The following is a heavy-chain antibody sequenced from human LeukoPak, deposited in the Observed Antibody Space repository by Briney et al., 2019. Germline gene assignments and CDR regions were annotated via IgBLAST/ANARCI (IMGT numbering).Heavy chain of an antibody. CDR1: GYSISSGDY. J-gene: IGHJ3*02. Sequence: AETLSLTCDVSGYSISSGDYWGWIRQPPGEGLEWIGSIYHSGSTYYNPSLKSRVTISVDTSKNPVSLKLSSVTAADTAVDYCARNGGSAFDIWGQGTMVAVSS. D-gene: IGHD3-16*01. CDR2: IYHSGST. V-gene: IGHV4-38-2*01. CDR3: ARNGGSAFDI.